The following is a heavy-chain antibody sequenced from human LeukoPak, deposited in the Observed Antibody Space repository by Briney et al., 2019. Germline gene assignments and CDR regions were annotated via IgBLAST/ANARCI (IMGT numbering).Heavy chain of an antibody. J-gene: IGHJ4*02. D-gene: IGHD2-2*01. CDR1: GFTFSSYW. Sequence: GGSLRLSCAASGFTFSSYWVSWVRQAPGKGLEWVANIKQDGSEKYYVNSVKGRFTISRDNAKNSLYLQMNSLRALDSVIYKGSREHRYCSSSSCPWEPFDYWGQGTLVTVSS. CDR2: IKQDGSEK. CDR3: SREHRYCSSSSCPWEPFDY. V-gene: IGHV3-7*05.